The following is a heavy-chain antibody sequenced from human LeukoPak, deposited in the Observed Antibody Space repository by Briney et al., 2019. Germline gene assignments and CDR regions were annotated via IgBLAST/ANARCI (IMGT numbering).Heavy chain of an antibody. CDR3: AREYGYGSGWATRAYDY. D-gene: IGHD6-19*01. Sequence: NPSETLSLTCTVSGGSISSGDYYWSWIRQPPGKGLEWIGYIYYSGSTYYNPSLKSRVTISVDTSKNQFSLKLSSVTAADTAVYYCAREYGYGSGWATRAYDYWGQGTLVTVSS. J-gene: IGHJ4*02. CDR2: IYYSGST. V-gene: IGHV4-30-4*01. CDR1: GGSISSGDYY.